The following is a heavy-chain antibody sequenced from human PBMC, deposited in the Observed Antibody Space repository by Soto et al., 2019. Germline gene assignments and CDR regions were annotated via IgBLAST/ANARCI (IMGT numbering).Heavy chain of an antibody. V-gene: IGHV1-2*04. CDR1: GYTFTGYY. Sequence: ASVKVSCKASGYTFTGYYMHWVRQAPGQGLEWMGWINPNSGGTNYAQKFQGWVTMTRDTSISTAYMELSRLRSDDTDVYYCARDRKQGLGVPMDVWGPGTTVTVSS. D-gene: IGHD2-8*01. CDR3: ARDRKQGLGVPMDV. CDR2: INPNSGGT. J-gene: IGHJ6*02.